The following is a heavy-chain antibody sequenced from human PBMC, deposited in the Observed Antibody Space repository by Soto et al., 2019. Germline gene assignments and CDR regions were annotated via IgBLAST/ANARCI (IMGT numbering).Heavy chain of an antibody. CDR1: GVTVSNNY. CDR2: IYSGGRT. D-gene: IGHD3-3*01. V-gene: IGHV3-66*01. Sequence: EVQLVESGGGLVQPGGSLRLSCAASGVTVSNNYMSWVRQAPGKGLEWVSVIYSGGRTYYADSVKGRFIISRDSSKNTLYLQMNSLRAEDTAVYDCARATYDDYRGQGTLVTVSS. CDR3: ARATYDDY. J-gene: IGHJ4*02.